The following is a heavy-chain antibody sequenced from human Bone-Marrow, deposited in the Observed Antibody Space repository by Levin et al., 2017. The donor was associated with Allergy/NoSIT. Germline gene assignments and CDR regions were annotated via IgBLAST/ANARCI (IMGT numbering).Heavy chain of an antibody. CDR3: AGAAKTSVTYYFYAMDV. D-gene: IGHD4-17*01. Sequence: GGSLRLSCGASGFTFSYAWVSWVRQAPGKGLEWIGRIKSKTDGATTDYAAPVKGRFTISRDDSKNILYLQMNSLKIEDTAVYYCAGAAKTSVTYYFYAMDVWGQGTTVTVSS. CDR2: IKSKTDGATT. J-gene: IGHJ6*02. V-gene: IGHV3-15*01. CDR1: GFTFSYAW.